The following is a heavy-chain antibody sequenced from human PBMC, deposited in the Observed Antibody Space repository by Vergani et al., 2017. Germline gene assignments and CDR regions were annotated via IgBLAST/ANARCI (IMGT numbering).Heavy chain of an antibody. V-gene: IGHV3-23*01. CDR1: GFTFSSYA. CDR2: ISGSGGST. CDR3: AKYPPHSSGWYYFDY. Sequence: EVQLLESGGGLVQPGGSLRLSCAASGFTFSSYAMSWVRQAPGKGLEWVTAISGSGGSTYYADSVKGRFTISRDNSKNTLYLQMNNLRAEDTAVYYCAKYPPHSSGWYYFDYWGQGTLVTVSS. D-gene: IGHD6-19*01. J-gene: IGHJ4*02.